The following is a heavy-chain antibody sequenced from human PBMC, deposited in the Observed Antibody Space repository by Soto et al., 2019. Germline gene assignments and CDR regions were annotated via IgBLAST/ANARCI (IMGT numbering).Heavy chain of an antibody. CDR2: VKSKTEGETT. CDR1: GFTFTNAW. J-gene: IGHJ6*02. V-gene: IGHV3-15*07. D-gene: IGHD6-13*01. CDR3: TTGERRYSSSWYSLYYYYYGMDV. Sequence: GGSLRLSCAASGFTFTNAWMNWVRQAPGKGLEWVGRVKSKTEGETTDYAAPVKGRFTISRDDSKNTLYLQMNSLKTEDTAVYYCTTGERRYSSSWYSLYYYYYGMDVWGQGTTVTVSS.